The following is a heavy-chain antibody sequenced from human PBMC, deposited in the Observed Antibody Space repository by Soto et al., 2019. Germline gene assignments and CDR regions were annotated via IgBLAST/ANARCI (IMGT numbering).Heavy chain of an antibody. V-gene: IGHV3-21*01. CDR2: ISSSSSYI. J-gene: IGHJ3*02. Sequence: EVQLVASGGGLVKPGGSLRLSCAASGFTFSSYSMNWVRQAPGKGLEWVSSISSSSSYIYYADSVKGRFTISRDNAKNSLYLQMNSLRAEDTAVYYCARSKRRAWKGAFDIWGQGTMVTVSS. D-gene: IGHD1-1*01. CDR3: ARSKRRAWKGAFDI. CDR1: GFTFSSYS.